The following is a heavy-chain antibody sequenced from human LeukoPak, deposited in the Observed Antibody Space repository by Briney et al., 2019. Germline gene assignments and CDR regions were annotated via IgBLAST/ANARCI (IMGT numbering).Heavy chain of an antibody. CDR1: GYPLTELS. D-gene: IGHD4/OR15-4a*01. CDR3: ARGFRDYAYMDV. V-gene: IGHV1-24*01. Sequence: ASVKVSCKVSGYPLTELSMHWVRQAPGKGLEWMGGFDPEDGETIYAQKFQGIVTMTEDTSTDTAYMELSSLRSEDTAVYYCARGFRDYAYMDVWGKGTTVTVSS. CDR2: FDPEDGET. J-gene: IGHJ6*03.